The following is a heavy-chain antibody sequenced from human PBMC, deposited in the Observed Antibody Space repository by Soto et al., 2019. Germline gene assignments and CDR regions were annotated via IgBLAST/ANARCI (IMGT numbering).Heavy chain of an antibody. CDR1: GGSVSSGSHH. Sequence: QVQLQESGPGLVKPSETLSLTCTVSGGSVSSGSHHWSWIRQPPGQGLEWIGYIYYSGGTNYNPSLESRVTISVDTSKNQFSMKLSSVTAADTAVYYCARDGLCSGGDCYVDSWGQGTLVTVSS. D-gene: IGHD2-15*01. J-gene: IGHJ4*02. CDR2: IYYSGGT. V-gene: IGHV4-61*01. CDR3: ARDGLCSGGDCYVDS.